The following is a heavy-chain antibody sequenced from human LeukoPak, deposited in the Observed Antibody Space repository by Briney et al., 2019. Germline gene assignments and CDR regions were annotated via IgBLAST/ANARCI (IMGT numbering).Heavy chain of an antibody. Sequence: ASVKVSCKASGGTFSSYAISWVRQAPGQGLEWMGGIIPIFGTANYAQKFQGRVTITADKSTSTAYMELSSLRSEDTAMYYCARSEYSSPRGGLDPWGQGTLVTVSS. D-gene: IGHD6-13*01. CDR3: ARSEYSSPRGGLDP. CDR1: GGTFSSYA. V-gene: IGHV1-69*06. J-gene: IGHJ5*02. CDR2: IIPIFGTA.